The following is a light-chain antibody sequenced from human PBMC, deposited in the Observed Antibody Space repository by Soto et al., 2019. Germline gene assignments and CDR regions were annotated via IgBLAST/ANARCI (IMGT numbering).Light chain of an antibody. J-gene: IGKJ4*01. CDR3: QQYGCSRLT. CDR2: GAS. Sequence: EIVLTQSPGTLSLSPGERATLSCRASQSVSSSYLAWYQQKPGQAPRLLIYGASSRATGIPDRFSGSGSGTDFTLTISRLEPEDFAVYYCQQYGCSRLTFGGGTKVEIK. CDR1: QSVSSSY. V-gene: IGKV3-20*01.